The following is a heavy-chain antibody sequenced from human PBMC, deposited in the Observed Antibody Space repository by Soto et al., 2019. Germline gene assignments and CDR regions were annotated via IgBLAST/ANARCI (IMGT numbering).Heavy chain of an antibody. J-gene: IGHJ4*02. Sequence: GTLSLTCAVSGGSISSSNWWTWVRQPPGEGLHWIGEIYHDGSTNSNSSLKSRVTISVDKSKNQFSLNLTSVTAADTAVYYCARVGGPRVALDYWGQGTLVTVSS. CDR1: GGSISSSNW. V-gene: IGHV4-4*02. D-gene: IGHD2-15*01. CDR2: IYHDGST. CDR3: ARVGGPRVALDY.